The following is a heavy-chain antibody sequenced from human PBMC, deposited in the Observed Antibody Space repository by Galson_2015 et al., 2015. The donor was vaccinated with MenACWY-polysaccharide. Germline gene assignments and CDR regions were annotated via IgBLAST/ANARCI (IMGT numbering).Heavy chain of an antibody. CDR2: IYYSGST. CDR1: GGSISSSSYY. Sequence: SETLSLTCTVSGGSISSSSYYWGWIRQPPGKGLERIGSIYYSGSTYYNPSLKSRVTISVDTSKNQFSLKLSSVTAADTAVYYCARVEKYSGSYYILHWGQGTLVTVSS. D-gene: IGHD1-26*01. V-gene: IGHV4-39*07. CDR3: ARVEKYSGSYYILH. J-gene: IGHJ4*02.